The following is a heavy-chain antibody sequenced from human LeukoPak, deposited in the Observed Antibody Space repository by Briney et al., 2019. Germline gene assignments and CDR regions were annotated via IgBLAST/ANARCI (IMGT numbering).Heavy chain of an antibody. CDR3: ARDRGYSTFDF. D-gene: IGHD4-23*01. Sequence: GGSLRLSCAASAFTFSNNWMSWVRQAPGKGLEWVANIKEDGSEINYVDSVKGRFTISRDNAKNSLYLQMNSLRVDDTAVYYCARDRGYSTFDFWGQGTLVTVSS. J-gene: IGHJ4*02. CDR1: AFTFSNNW. CDR2: IKEDGSEI. V-gene: IGHV3-7*01.